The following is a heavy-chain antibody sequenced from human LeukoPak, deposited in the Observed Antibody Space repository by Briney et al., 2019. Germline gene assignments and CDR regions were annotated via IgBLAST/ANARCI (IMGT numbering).Heavy chain of an antibody. CDR2: ITSGFTP. J-gene: IGHJ4*02. CDR3: AKDYSDSRVADVFLEY. V-gene: IGHV3-23*01. CDR1: GLTFSDYA. Sequence: GGSLSLSCAASGLTFSDYAMRWLRQAPGKGLEWVSGITSGFTPLYADSVKGRFTVYRDNTTNTFHLQLNSLRAEDTAVYYCAKDYSDSRVADVFLEYWGQGTLVAVSS. D-gene: IGHD2-15*01.